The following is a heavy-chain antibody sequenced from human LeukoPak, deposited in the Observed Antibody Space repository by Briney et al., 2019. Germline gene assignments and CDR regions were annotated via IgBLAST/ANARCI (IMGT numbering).Heavy chain of an antibody. Sequence: ASVKVSCKASGYTFSTYGIAWVRQAPGLGLEWMGWISGYNANTNYAQKFQGRVTMTTDTTTATAYMELRSLRSDDTAVYYCARDGYLDFWGQGTLVTVSS. J-gene: IGHJ4*02. CDR3: ARDGYLDF. V-gene: IGHV1-18*01. CDR1: GYTFSTYG. CDR2: ISGYNANT.